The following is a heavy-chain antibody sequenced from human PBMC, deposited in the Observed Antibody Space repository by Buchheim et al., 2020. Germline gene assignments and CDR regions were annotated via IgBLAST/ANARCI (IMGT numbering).Heavy chain of an antibody. CDR1: GFTFSSYW. Sequence: EVQLVESGGGLVQPGGSLRLSCAASGFTFSSYWMSWVRQAPGKGLEWVANIKQDGSEKYYVDSVKGRFTISRDNAKNSLYLQMNSLRAEDTAVYYCARDPSFSPPIAAAGTENDYWGQGTL. J-gene: IGHJ4*02. CDR3: ARDPSFSPPIAAAGTENDY. V-gene: IGHV3-7*03. D-gene: IGHD6-13*01. CDR2: IKQDGSEK.